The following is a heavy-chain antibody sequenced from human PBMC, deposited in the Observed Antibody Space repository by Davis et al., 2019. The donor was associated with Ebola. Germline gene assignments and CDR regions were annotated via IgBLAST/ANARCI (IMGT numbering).Heavy chain of an antibody. V-gene: IGHV3-30-3*01. CDR2: ISYDGSNK. J-gene: IGHJ4*02. CDR3: AKEAHQNRRDLDY. Sequence: GESLKISCAASGFTFSSYAMHWVRQAPGKGLEWVAVISYDGSNKYYADSVKGRFTISRDNSKNTLYLQMNSLRAEDTAIYYCAKEAHQNRRDLDYWGQGTLVTVSS. CDR1: GFTFSSYA.